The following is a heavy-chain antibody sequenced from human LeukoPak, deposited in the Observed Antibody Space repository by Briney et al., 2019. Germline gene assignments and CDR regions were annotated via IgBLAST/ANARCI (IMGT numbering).Heavy chain of an antibody. Sequence: ASVKVSCKASGYTFTTYYIHWVRQAPGQGLEWMGIINPSGGSTRYTQKFQGRVTMTSDTSTSTVYMELSSLRSEDTAVYYCARAGENYYDFYYWGQGTLVTVSS. J-gene: IGHJ4*02. CDR2: INPSGGST. CDR3: ARAGENYYDFYY. D-gene: IGHD1-26*01. V-gene: IGHV1-46*01. CDR1: GYTFTTYY.